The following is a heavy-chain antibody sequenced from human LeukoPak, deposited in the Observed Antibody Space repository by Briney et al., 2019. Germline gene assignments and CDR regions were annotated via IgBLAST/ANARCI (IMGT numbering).Heavy chain of an antibody. CDR1: GGSISSLH. D-gene: IGHD1-14*01. J-gene: IGHJ2*01. CDR3: ARDGNPWNLDV. V-gene: IGHV4-59*01. Sequence: PSGNPSPTPTVSGGSISSLHWTWIRPPPREALGWIGYIYYSGRTSYNPSLKSRVTMSVDTSKNQFSLKLSSVTAADTAVYYCARDGNPWNLDVWGRGTLVTVSS. CDR2: IYYSGRT.